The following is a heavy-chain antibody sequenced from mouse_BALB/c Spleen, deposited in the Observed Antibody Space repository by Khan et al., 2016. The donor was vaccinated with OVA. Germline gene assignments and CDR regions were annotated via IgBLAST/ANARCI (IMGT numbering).Heavy chain of an antibody. CDR1: GFSLITYG. CDR3: ARSSYRYDFTY. CDR2: IWRGGST. Sequence: QVQLQQSGPGLVQPSQNLSITCTVSGFSLITYGVHWVRQSPGKGLEWLGVIWRGGSTDYNEAFISRLSISKDNSKSPVFLKMNSLQSEDTAIYVCARSSYRYDFTYWGRGTLVTVSS. V-gene: IGHV2-2*01. J-gene: IGHJ3*01. D-gene: IGHD2-14*01.